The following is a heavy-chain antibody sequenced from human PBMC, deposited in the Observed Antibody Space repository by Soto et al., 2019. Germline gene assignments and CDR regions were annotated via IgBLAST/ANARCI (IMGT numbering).Heavy chain of an antibody. J-gene: IGHJ4*02. Sequence: EVQLVESGGGLVQPGGSLGLSCAASGFTFSNYWMHWVRQVPGKGLVWVSRINADGSRTTYADSVKGRFTISRDNAKNSLYLQMNSLRAEDTAVYYCAAHDYGEYWGQGTLVTVSA. CDR1: GFTFSNYW. V-gene: IGHV3-74*01. CDR3: AAHDYGEY. CDR2: INADGSRT.